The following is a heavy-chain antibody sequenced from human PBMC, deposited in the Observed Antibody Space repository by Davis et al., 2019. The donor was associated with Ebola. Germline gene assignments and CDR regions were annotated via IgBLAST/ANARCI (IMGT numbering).Heavy chain of an antibody. Sequence: SETLSLTCAVYGGSFSGYYWSWIRQPPGKGLEWIGEINHSGSTNYNPSLKSRVTISVDTSKNQFSLKLSSVTAADTAVYYCARDSYYYDAFDIWGQGTMVTVSS. CDR2: INHSGST. V-gene: IGHV4-34*01. D-gene: IGHD3-10*01. CDR1: GGSFSGYY. J-gene: IGHJ3*02. CDR3: ARDSYYYDAFDI.